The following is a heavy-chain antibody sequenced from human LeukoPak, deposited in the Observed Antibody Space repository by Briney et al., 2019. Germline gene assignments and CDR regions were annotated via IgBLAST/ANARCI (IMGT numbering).Heavy chain of an antibody. CDR3: ARDFGWTTGTTGFDY. CDR1: GGSFSGYY. D-gene: IGHD1-1*01. V-gene: IGHV4-34*01. Sequence: SETLSLTCAVYGGSFSGYYWSWIRQPPGKGREWVGEINHSGSTNYNPSLKSRVTISVDTSKNQFSLKLSSVTSADTAVYYCARDFGWTTGTTGFDYWGQGTLATVSS. J-gene: IGHJ4*02. CDR2: INHSGST.